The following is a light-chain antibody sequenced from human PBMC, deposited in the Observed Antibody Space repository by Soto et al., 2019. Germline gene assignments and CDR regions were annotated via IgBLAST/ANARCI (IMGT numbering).Light chain of an antibody. J-gene: IGLJ3*02. CDR1: SSDVGGYNY. CDR3: SSYTSSSTRV. Sequence: QSVLTQPASVSGSPGQSITISCTGTSSDVGGYNYVSWYQQHPGKAPKLMIYEVSNRPSGVSNRLSGSKSGNTASLTISGRQAEDEADYYCSSYTSSSTRVFGGGTQLTVL. V-gene: IGLV2-14*01. CDR2: EVS.